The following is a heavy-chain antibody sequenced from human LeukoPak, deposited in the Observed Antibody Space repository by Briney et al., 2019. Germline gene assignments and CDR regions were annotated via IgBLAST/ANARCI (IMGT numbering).Heavy chain of an antibody. J-gene: IGHJ3*02. V-gene: IGHV3-74*01. D-gene: IGHD3-9*01. CDR2: INSDGSST. CDR1: GFTFSSYW. Sequence: PGGSLRLSCAASGFTFSSYWMHWVRQAPGKGLVWVSRINSDGSSTSYADSVKGRFTISRDNAKNTLYLQTNSLRAEDTAVYYCARGAFDYDAFDIWGQGTMVTVSS. CDR3: ARGAFDYDAFDI.